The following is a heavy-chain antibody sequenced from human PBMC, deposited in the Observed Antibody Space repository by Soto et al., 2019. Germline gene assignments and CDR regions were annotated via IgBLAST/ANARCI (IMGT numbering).Heavy chain of an antibody. V-gene: IGHV1-18*01. J-gene: IGHJ3*02. Sequence: GASVKVSCKASGYTFTSYGISWVRQAPGQGLEWMGWISAYNGNTNYAQKLQGRVTMTTDTSTSTAYMELRSLRSDDTAVYYCARDRQGRIVVVPAASMGTAFDIWGQGTCSPSPQ. CDR3: ARDRQGRIVVVPAASMGTAFDI. CDR2: ISAYNGNT. D-gene: IGHD2-2*01. CDR1: GYTFTSYG.